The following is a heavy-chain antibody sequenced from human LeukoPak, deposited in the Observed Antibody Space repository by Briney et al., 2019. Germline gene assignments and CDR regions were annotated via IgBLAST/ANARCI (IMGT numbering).Heavy chain of an antibody. CDR2: IRNKANSYAT. V-gene: IGHV3-73*01. CDR1: GFTFSGSA. D-gene: IGHD2-15*01. Sequence: GGSLRLSCAASGFTFSGSAMHWVRQASGKGLEWVGRIRNKANSYATTYAASVKGRFTISRDDSENMAYLQMNSLRAEDTAVYYCARDRGDIAYYYYGMDVWGQGTTVTVSS. CDR3: ARDRGDIAYYYYGMDV. J-gene: IGHJ6*02.